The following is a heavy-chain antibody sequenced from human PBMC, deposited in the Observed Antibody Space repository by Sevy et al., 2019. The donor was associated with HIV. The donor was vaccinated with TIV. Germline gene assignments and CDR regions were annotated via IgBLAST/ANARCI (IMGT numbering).Heavy chain of an antibody. CDR3: ARVDANYDKGFDP. CDR1: GFTFRSYE. D-gene: IGHD3-22*01. CDR2: ISSSGSII. V-gene: IGHV3-48*03. J-gene: IGHJ5*02. Sequence: GGSLRLSCEASGFTFRSYEMNWVRQAPGKGLEWVSYISSSGSIIYYADSVKGRFTISRDNAKNSLYMQVNSLRAEDTAVYYCARVDANYDKGFDPWGQGTLVTVSS.